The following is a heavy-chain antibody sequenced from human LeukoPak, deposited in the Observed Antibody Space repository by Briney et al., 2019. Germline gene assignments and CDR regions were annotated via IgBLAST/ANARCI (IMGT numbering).Heavy chain of an antibody. CDR2: ISTGSNMM. J-gene: IGHJ4*02. D-gene: IGHD3-10*01. CDR1: GFTFSSYS. CDR3: ARGSGSWDY. Sequence: PGGSLRLSCAAFGFTFSSYSVNWVRQASGKGLEWVSYISTGSNMMYYADSVKGRFIISRDNAKNSLYLQMNSLRDEDTAVYYCARGSGSWDYWGQGTLVTVSS. V-gene: IGHV3-48*02.